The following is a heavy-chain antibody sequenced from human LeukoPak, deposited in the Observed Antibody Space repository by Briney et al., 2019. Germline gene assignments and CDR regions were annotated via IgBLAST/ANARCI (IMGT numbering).Heavy chain of an antibody. CDR2: IYSGGST. CDR1: GFTVSSNY. V-gene: IGHV3-53*05. CDR3: AKDCGGDCYTDY. Sequence: GGSLRLSCAASGFTVSSNYMSWVRQAPGKGLEWVSVIYSGGSTYYADSVKGRFTFSRDNSKNTLYLQMNSLRTEDTAVYYCAKDCGGDCYTDYWGQGTLVTVSS. D-gene: IGHD2-21*01. J-gene: IGHJ4*02.